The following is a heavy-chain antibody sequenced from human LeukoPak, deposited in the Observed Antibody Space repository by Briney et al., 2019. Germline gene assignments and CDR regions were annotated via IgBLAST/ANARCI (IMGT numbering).Heavy chain of an antibody. CDR1: GYSLTTYW. Sequence: GQSLHISCQGSGYSLTTYWICWVREMPGKGLERMGIIYPGDSDTRYSPSFQGQVTISADKSISTAYLQWNSLKTSDTAMYYCTRAESRGWLDWGQGTLVTVSS. V-gene: IGHV5-51*01. J-gene: IGHJ4*02. CDR2: IYPGDSDT. CDR3: TRAESRGWLD. D-gene: IGHD6-19*01.